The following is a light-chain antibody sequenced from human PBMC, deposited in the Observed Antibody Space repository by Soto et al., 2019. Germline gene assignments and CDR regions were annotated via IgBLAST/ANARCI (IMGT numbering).Light chain of an antibody. V-gene: IGKV3-20*01. Sequence: EIVLTQSPGTLSLSPGERATLSCRASQSVSSSFLAWYQQNPGQAPRLLIYGTSSRATGIPDRFHGSGSGTDFTLTISRLEPEDFAVYYCQHYGSSPTFGQGTKVEIK. CDR3: QHYGSSPT. CDR2: GTS. J-gene: IGKJ1*01. CDR1: QSVSSSF.